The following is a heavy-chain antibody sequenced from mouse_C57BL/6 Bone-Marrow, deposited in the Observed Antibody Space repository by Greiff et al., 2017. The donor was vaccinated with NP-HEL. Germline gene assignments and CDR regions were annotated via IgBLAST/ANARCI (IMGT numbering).Heavy chain of an antibody. J-gene: IGHJ4*01. D-gene: IGHD1-1*01. CDR1: GFTFSSYG. Sequence: EVKLVESGGDLVKPGGSLKLSCAASGFTFSSYGMSWVRQTPDKRLEWVATISSGGSYTYYPDSVKGRFTISRDNAKNTLYLQMSSLKSEDTAMYYCARTTVVGYYAMDYWGQGTSVTVSS. CDR2: ISSGGSYT. V-gene: IGHV5-6*01. CDR3: ARTTVVGYYAMDY.